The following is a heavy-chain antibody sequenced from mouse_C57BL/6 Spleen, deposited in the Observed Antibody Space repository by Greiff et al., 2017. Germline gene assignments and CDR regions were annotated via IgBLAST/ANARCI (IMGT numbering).Heavy chain of an antibody. V-gene: IGHV1-54*01. Sequence: QVQLKESGAELVRPGTSVKVSCKASGYAFTNYLIAWVKQRPGQGLEWIGVINPGSGGTNYNEKFKGKATLTADKSSSTAYMQLSSLTSEDAAVYFCAREDTTRYYYAMYYWGQGTSVTVSS. CDR1: GYAFTNYL. D-gene: IGHD1-1*01. J-gene: IGHJ4*01. CDR2: INPGSGGT. CDR3: AREDTTRYYYAMYY.